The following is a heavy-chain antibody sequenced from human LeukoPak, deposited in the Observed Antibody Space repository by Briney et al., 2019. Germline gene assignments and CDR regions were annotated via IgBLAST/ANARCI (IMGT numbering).Heavy chain of an antibody. D-gene: IGHD2-8*01. J-gene: IGHJ4*02. V-gene: IGHV3-30*04. CDR2: ISYDGSNK. CDR3: ARDRVLPFDY. CDR1: GFTFSSYA. Sequence: GGSLRLSCAASGFTFSSYAMHWVRQAPGKGLEWVAVISYDGSNKYYADSVKGRFTISRDNSKNTLYLQMNSLRAEDTAVYYCARDRVLPFDYWSQGTLVTVSS.